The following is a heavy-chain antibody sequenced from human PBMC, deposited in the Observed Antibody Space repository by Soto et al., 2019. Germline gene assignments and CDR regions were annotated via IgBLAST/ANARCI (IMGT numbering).Heavy chain of an antibody. Sequence: SETLSLTCTVSGDSFSRYKWSWIRQPPGKGLEYIGYMYSSGYTDYDPSLKSRVTMSLDASKNQYSLKLTSATAADTAVYYCAREWSAFDYWGQGTLVTVSS. CDR1: GDSFSRYK. CDR2: MYSSGYT. V-gene: IGHV4-59*01. D-gene: IGHD2-15*01. CDR3: AREWSAFDY. J-gene: IGHJ4*02.